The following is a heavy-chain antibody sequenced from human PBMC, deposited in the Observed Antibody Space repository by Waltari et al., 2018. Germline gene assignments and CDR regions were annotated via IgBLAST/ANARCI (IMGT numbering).Heavy chain of an antibody. CDR3: ARHGRGSRGYSHGYGMDV. Sequence: QVQLQESGPGLVKSSETLSLTCTVSGGSISRYYWSWIRQPPGTGLAWIGNIYYSGITHHNPPLKSRFFISADTPQNPLSLTLSSVTAADTAVYYCARHGRGSRGYSHGYGMDVWGQGTTVTVSS. D-gene: IGHD5-18*01. V-gene: IGHV4-59*08. CDR2: IYYSGIT. CDR1: GGSISRYY. J-gene: IGHJ6*02.